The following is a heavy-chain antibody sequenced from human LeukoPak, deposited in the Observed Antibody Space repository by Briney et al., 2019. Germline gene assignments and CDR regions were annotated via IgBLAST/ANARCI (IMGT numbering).Heavy chain of an antibody. CDR1: GYTFTSYA. CDR3: ARDKWYSSSWYFIDY. V-gene: IGHV1-3*01. D-gene: IGHD6-13*01. J-gene: IGHJ4*02. CDR2: INAGNGNT. Sequence: GSVKVSCKASGYTFTSYAMHWVRQAPGQRLEWMGWINAGNGNTKYSQKFQGRVTITRDTSASTAYMELSSLRSEDTAVYYCARDKWYSSSWYFIDYWGQGTLVTVSS.